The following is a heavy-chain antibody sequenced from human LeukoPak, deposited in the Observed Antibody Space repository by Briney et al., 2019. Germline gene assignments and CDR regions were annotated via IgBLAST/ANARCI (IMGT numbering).Heavy chain of an antibody. Sequence: GGSLRLSCAASGFTFSSYAMSWVRQASGKGLEWVGRIRDKANSYATAYIASVKGRFTISRDDSKNTAYLQMSSLKTEDTAVYYCTRWDCTTTGCYPFDYWGQGTLVTVSS. J-gene: IGHJ4*02. CDR3: TRWDCTTTGCYPFDY. V-gene: IGHV3-73*01. D-gene: IGHD2-2*01. CDR1: GFTFSSYA. CDR2: IRDKANSYAT.